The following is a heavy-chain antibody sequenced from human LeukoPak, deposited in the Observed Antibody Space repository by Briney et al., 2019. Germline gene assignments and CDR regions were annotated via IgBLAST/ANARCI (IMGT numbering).Heavy chain of an antibody. CDR3: ARDLYSNGYPAFDV. V-gene: IGHV4-39*07. J-gene: IGHJ3*01. D-gene: IGHD5-18*01. CDR2: IYYSGST. CDR1: GGSISSSSYY. Sequence: SETLSLTCTVSGGSISSSSYYWGWIRQPPGKGLEWIGSIYYSGSTYYNPSLKSRVTISVDTSKNQFSLKLSSVTAADTAVYYCARDLYSNGYPAFDVWGQGTMVTVSS.